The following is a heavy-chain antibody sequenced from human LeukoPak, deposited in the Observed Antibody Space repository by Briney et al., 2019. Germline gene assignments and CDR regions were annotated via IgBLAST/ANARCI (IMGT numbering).Heavy chain of an antibody. V-gene: IGHV3-23*01. J-gene: IGHJ4*02. CDR3: AKETGPFSY. D-gene: IGHD7-27*01. Sequence: PGASLRLSCAVSGFTFDSYAMSWVRQAPGKGLEWVSVISRGGDTTYYADSVKGQFTISRDNSKNTVYLQMNSLRAEDTAVYYCAKETGPFSYWGQGTLVTVSS. CDR1: GFTFDSYA. CDR2: ISRGGDTT.